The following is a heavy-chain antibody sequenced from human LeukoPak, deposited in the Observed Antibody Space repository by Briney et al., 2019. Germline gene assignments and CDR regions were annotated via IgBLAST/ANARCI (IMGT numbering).Heavy chain of an antibody. V-gene: IGHV3-74*01. D-gene: IGHD3-3*01. J-gene: IGHJ4*02. Sequence: GGSLRLSRAASGFTFSSYWMHWVRQVPGKGLVWLSRINTDGSTTSYADSVKGRFTISRDNAKNTLYLQMNSLKTEDTAVYYCTTDRYDFWSGYHFDYWGQGTLVTVSS. CDR3: TTDRYDFWSGYHFDY. CDR1: GFTFSSYW. CDR2: INTDGSTT.